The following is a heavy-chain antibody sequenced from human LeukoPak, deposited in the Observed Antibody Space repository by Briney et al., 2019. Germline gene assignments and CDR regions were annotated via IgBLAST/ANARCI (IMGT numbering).Heavy chain of an antibody. CDR3: ARVYYDSSGYYPFSYGMDV. D-gene: IGHD3-22*01. CDR2: IIPIFGTA. CDR1: GGTFINYA. J-gene: IGHJ6*02. Sequence: SVNVSCKASGGTFINYANSWVRQAAGQGREWVGGIIPIFGTANYAQKFQGRVTITADESTSTDYMELSRLRSEDTAVYYCARVYYDSSGYYPFSYGMDVWGQGTTVTVSS. V-gene: IGHV1-69*13.